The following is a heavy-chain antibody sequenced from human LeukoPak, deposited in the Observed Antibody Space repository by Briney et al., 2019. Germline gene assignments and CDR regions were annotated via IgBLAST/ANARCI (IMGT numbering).Heavy chain of an antibody. Sequence: GRSLRLSCAASGFTFSSYGMHWVRQAPGKGLEWVAVISYDGTNKYYADSVKGRFTISRDNSKNTLYLQMNSLRAEDTAVYYCAKDLRGRDDYNYGATDYWGQGTLVTVSS. CDR3: AKDLRGRDDYNYGATDY. CDR2: ISYDGTNK. J-gene: IGHJ4*02. D-gene: IGHD5-24*01. V-gene: IGHV3-30*18. CDR1: GFTFSSYG.